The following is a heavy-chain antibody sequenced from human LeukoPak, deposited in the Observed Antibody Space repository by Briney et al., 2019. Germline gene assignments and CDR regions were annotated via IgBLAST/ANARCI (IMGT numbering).Heavy chain of an antibody. V-gene: IGHV3-11*04. CDR1: GFTFSDYY. J-gene: IGHJ4*02. CDR3: ARGPNSNWSGLDF. D-gene: IGHD6-6*01. Sequence: GSLRLSCAASGFTFSDYYMNWIRQAPGKGLEWVSYISRGGNTIHYADSVKGRFTVSRDNAKNTLYLQVNNLRAEDTAVYYCARGPNSNWSGLDFWGQGTLLTVSS. CDR2: ISRGGNTI.